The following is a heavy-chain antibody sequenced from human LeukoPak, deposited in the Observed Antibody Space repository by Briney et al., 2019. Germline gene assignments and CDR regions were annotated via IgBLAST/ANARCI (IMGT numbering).Heavy chain of an antibody. J-gene: IGHJ6*03. CDR1: GFNFDNFA. V-gene: IGHV3-23*01. CDR2: ISGSGGST. Sequence: PGGSLRLSCVVSGFNFDNFAMHWVRQPLGKGLEWVSTISGSGGSTYNADSVKGRFTISRDNSKNTLYLQMNSLRAEDTAVYYCARDGTLGWFGDYYYYMDVWGKGTTVTVSS. CDR3: ARDGTLGWFGDYYYYMDV. D-gene: IGHD3-10*01.